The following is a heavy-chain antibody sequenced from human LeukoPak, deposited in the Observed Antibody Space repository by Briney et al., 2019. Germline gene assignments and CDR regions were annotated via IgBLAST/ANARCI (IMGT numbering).Heavy chain of an antibody. J-gene: IGHJ4*02. V-gene: IGHV1-2*02. D-gene: IGHD2-8*01. CDR3: ARLYCTNGVCYYFDY. CDR2: INPNSGGT. Sequence: ASVKVSCKASGYTFTGYYMHWVRQAPGQGLEWMGWINPNSGGTNYAQKFQGRVAMTRDTSISTAYMELSRLRSDDTAVYYCARLYCTNGVCYYFDYWGQGTLVTVSS. CDR1: GYTFTGYY.